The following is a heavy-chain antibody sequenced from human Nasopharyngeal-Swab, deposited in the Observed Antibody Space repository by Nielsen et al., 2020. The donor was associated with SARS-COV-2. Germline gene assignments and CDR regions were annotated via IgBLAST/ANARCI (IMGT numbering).Heavy chain of an antibody. D-gene: IGHD6-13*01. CDR2: INWNGGST. V-gene: IGHV3-20*01. Sequence: GESLKISCGGSGFTFSSYWMSWVRQAPGKGLEWVSGINWNGGSTGYADSVKGRFTISRDNAKNSLYLQMNSLRAEDTALYHCARDNRLVAAGYYYGMDVWGQGTAVTVSS. CDR1: GFTFSSYW. CDR3: ARDNRLVAAGYYYGMDV. J-gene: IGHJ6*02.